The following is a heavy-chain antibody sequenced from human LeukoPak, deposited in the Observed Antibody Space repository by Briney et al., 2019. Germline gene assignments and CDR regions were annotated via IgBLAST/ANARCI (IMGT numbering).Heavy chain of an antibody. CDR2: ISSSGTTI. V-gene: IGHV3-48*03. CDR3: ARGGLDAYDY. J-gene: IGHJ4*02. Sequence: PGGSLRLSCAASGFTFSSYEMNWVRQAPGKGLEWVSYISSSGTTIYYADSVKGRFTISRDNAKNSLYLQMTSLRAEDTAIYYCARGGLDAYDYWGQGTLVTISS. CDR1: GFTFSSYE. D-gene: IGHD5-24*01.